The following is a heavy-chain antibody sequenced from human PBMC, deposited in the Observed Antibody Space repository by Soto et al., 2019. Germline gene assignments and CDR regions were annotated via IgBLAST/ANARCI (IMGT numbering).Heavy chain of an antibody. CDR1: GFTFSSYA. D-gene: IGHD6-13*01. CDR3: AKSVAGTFDY. V-gene: IGHV3-23*01. CDR2: ITGSGGST. J-gene: IGHJ4*02. Sequence: GGSLRLSCAASGFTFSSYAMSWVRQAPGKGLEWVSTITGSGGSTYYADSVKGRFTISRDYSKNTLYLQMNSLRAEDTAVYYCAKSVAGTFDYWGQGTLVTVSS.